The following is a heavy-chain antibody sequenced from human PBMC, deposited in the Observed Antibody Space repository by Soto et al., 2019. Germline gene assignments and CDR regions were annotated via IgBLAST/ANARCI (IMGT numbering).Heavy chain of an antibody. CDR2: SSSNGART. CDR1: GFTFSSFA. J-gene: IGHJ5*02. CDR3: EKVHGRPT. D-gene: IGHD1-26*01. Sequence: EEQVLESGGGLVQPGGSLRLSCAASGFTFSSFAMSWVRQTPGKGLEWVSISSSNGARTYYADSGKGRFTISRDNSKNMVYMKLSSLRADEWALYCCEKVHGRPTWGQGTLVTVSS. V-gene: IGHV3-23*01.